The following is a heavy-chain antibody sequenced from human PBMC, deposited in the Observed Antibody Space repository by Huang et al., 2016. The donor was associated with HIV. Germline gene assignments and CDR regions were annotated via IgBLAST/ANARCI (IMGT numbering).Heavy chain of an antibody. CDR3: ARDGGANVEGAMSHFDF. CDR2: IIAVFGAP. Sequence: QVQLVQSGAEVKKPGSSVKVSCKASGDTFNKFGISWVRQAPGQGLEWMGGIIAVFGAPDYSKSFQGSGTITADESTTTVYMELSSLRSEDMAIYYCARDGGANVEGAMSHFDFWGQGTQVTVSS. V-gene: IGHV1-69*13. CDR1: GDTFNKFG. D-gene: IGHD1-26*01. J-gene: IGHJ4*02.